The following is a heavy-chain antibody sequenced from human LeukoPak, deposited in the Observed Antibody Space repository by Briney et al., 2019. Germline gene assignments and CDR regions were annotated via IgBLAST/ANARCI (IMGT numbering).Heavy chain of an antibody. V-gene: IGHV4-34*01. CDR3: ARGEVVPAAIYYFDY. CDR1: GGSFSGYY. CDR2: INHSGST. J-gene: IGHJ4*02. Sequence: SETLSLTCAVYGGSFSGYYWSWIRQPPGKGLEWIGEINHSGSTNYNPSLKSRVTISVDTSKNQFSLKLSSVTAADTAVYYCARGEVVPAAIYYFDYWGQGTLVTVSS. D-gene: IGHD2-2*02.